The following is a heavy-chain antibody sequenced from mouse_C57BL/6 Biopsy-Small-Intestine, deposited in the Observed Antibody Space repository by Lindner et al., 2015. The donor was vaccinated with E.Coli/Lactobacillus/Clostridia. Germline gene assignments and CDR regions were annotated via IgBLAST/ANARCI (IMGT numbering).Heavy chain of an antibody. D-gene: IGHD1-1*01. CDR3: ARDYYGSSPPLRAMDY. Sequence: VQLQESGAELVKPGASVKISCKASGYAFSSYWMNWVKQRPGKGLEWIGQIYPGDGDTNYNGKFKGKATLTADKSSSTAYMQLSGLTSEDSAVYFCARDYYGSSPPLRAMDYWGQGTSVTVSS. J-gene: IGHJ4*01. CDR1: GYAFSSYW. V-gene: IGHV1-80*01. CDR2: IYPGDGDT.